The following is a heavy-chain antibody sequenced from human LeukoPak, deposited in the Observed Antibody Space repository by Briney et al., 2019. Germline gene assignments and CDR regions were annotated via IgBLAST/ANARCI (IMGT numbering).Heavy chain of an antibody. V-gene: IGHV1-69*04. D-gene: IGHD4-17*01. J-gene: IGHJ4*02. Sequence: SVKVSCKASGYTFTSYGISWVRQAPGQGLEWMGRIIPILGIANYAQKFQGRVTITADKSTSTAYMELSSLRSEDTAVYYCARDPSTTVTTFLTEWGQGTLVTVSS. CDR3: ARDPSTTVTTFLTE. CDR1: GYTFTSYG. CDR2: IIPILGIA.